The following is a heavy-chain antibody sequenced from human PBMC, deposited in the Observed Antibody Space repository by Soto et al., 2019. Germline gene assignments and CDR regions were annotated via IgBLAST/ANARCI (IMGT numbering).Heavy chain of an antibody. CDR2: ISYDGSNK. J-gene: IGHJ4*02. CDR1: GFTFSSYG. V-gene: IGHV3-30*18. CDR3: AKDVEYSSSPHPFIDY. D-gene: IGHD6-6*01. Sequence: GGSLRLSCAASGFTFSSYGMHWVRQAPGKGLEWVAVISYDGSNKYYADSVKGRFTISRDNSKNTLYLQMNSLRAEDTAVYYCAKDVEYSSSPHPFIDYWGQGTLVTVSS.